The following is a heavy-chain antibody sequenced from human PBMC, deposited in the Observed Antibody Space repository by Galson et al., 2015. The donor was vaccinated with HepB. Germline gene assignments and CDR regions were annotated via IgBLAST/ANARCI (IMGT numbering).Heavy chain of an antibody. CDR3: ARGGYYESSGYWYDYGFDI. CDR2: IIAIFGNA. J-gene: IGHJ3*02. V-gene: IGHV1-69*06. CDR1: GDTFSSYA. Sequence: SVKVSCKASGDTFSSYAISWVRQAPGQGLEWMGGIIAIFGNANYAQKFQGRVTITADKSTSTAYMELSSLRSEDTAVYYCARGGYYESSGYWYDYGFDIWGQGTMVTVSS. D-gene: IGHD3-22*01.